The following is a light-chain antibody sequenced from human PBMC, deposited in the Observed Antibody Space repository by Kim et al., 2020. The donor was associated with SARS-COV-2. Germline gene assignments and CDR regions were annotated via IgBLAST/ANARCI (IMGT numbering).Light chain of an antibody. V-gene: IGLV2-23*02. CDR3: CSYAGSSTFGV. CDR2: AVS. CDR1: SRDVGSYNL. J-gene: IGLJ3*02. Sequence: QSALTHPASVSVSPGQSITISYTRNSRDVGSYNLVSWYQQHPGKAPKVVIYAVSKPSSGVSNRFSGSMTGNTASLTSSGLPPEDEAVYYCCSYAGSSTFGVFGGGTKLTVL.